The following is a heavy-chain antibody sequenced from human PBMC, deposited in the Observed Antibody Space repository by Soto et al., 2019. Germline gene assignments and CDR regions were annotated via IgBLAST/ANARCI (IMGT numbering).Heavy chain of an antibody. V-gene: IGHV4-30-4*01. J-gene: IGHJ4*02. D-gene: IGHD5-12*01. CDR2: IYDSGST. CDR3: AGSTMSGPDY. Sequence: PSETLSLTCTVSGGSKSSGDYYWTWIRQPPGKGLEWIGHIYDSGSTDYNPSLKSRVTISADTSKNQFSLKLTSVTAADTAVYYCAGSTMSGPDYWGQGTLVTVSS. CDR1: GGSKSSGDYY.